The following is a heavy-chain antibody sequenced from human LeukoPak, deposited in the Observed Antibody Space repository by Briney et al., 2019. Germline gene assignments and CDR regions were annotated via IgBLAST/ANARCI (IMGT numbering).Heavy chain of an antibody. V-gene: IGHV4-31*03. CDR3: ARDVGGSYAGDAFDI. J-gene: IGHJ3*02. Sequence: SETLSLTCTVSGGSISSGDYYWTWIRQHPGKGLVWIGYIDYSGTTYNPSLKSRGTISIDTSKKQFSLKLSSVTAADTAVYYCARDVGGSYAGDAFDIWGQGMMVIVSS. CDR2: IDYSGTT. CDR1: GGSISSGDYY. D-gene: IGHD1-26*01.